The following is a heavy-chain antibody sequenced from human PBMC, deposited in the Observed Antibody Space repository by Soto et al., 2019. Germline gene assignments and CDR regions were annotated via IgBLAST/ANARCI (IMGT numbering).Heavy chain of an antibody. Sequence: GASVKVSCKASGGTFSSYAISWVRQAPGQGLEWMGGIIPIFGTANYAQKFQGRVTITADESTSTAYMELSSLRSEDTAVYYCARDCVPRDCGGDCYSGWFDPWGQGTLVTVSS. D-gene: IGHD2-21*02. CDR2: IIPIFGTA. CDR3: ARDCVPRDCGGDCYSGWFDP. J-gene: IGHJ5*02. CDR1: GGTFSSYA. V-gene: IGHV1-69*13.